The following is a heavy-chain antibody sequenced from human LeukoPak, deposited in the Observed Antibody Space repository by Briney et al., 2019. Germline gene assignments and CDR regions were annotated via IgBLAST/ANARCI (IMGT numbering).Heavy chain of an antibody. V-gene: IGHV3-23*01. D-gene: IGHD6-13*01. Sequence: PGGSLRLSCAASGFTFSSYGMSWVRQAPGKGLEWVSAISGSGGSTYYADSVKGRFTISRDNSKNTLYLQMNSLRAEDTAVYYCAAHPGVAAAGSDSGYWGQGTLVTVSS. CDR1: GFTFSSYG. J-gene: IGHJ4*02. CDR3: AAHPGVAAAGSDSGY. CDR2: ISGSGGST.